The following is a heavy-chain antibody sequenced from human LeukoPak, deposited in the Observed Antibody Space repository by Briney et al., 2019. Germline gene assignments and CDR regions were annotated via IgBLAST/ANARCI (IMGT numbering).Heavy chain of an antibody. J-gene: IGHJ5*02. CDR1: GGSFSGYC. CDR3: ARGHIVVVPAATNWFDP. CDR2: INHSGST. Sequence: SETLSLTCAVYGGSFSGYCWSWIRQPPGKGLEWIGDINHSGSTNYNPSLKSRVTISVDTSKNQFSLKLSSVTAADTAVYYCARGHIVVVPAATNWFDPWGQGTLVTVSS. V-gene: IGHV4-34*01. D-gene: IGHD2-2*01.